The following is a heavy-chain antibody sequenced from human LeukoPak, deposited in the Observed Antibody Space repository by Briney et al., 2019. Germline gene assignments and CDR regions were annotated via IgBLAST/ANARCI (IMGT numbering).Heavy chain of an antibody. Sequence: GGSLRLSCAASGFTFSRYAMSWVRQAPGKGLEWVSAISGSGGTTYYADSVKGRFTISRDNSKSALYLQMNSLRAEDTAVYYCAKEDCGVDCSTFDYWGQGTLVTVSS. CDR3: AKEDCGVDCSTFDY. V-gene: IGHV3-23*01. CDR2: ISGSGGTT. CDR1: GFTFSRYA. J-gene: IGHJ4*02. D-gene: IGHD2-21*02.